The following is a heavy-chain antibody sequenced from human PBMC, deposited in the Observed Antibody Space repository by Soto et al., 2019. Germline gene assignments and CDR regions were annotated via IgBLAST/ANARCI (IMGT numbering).Heavy chain of an antibody. D-gene: IGHD2-21*01. J-gene: IGHJ4*02. CDR1: GYTFTGYY. CDR2: INPNSGGT. V-gene: IGHV1-2*04. Sequence: GASVKVSCKASGYTFTGYYMHWVRQAPGQGLEWMGWINPNSGGTNYAQKFQGWVTMTRDTSISTAYMELSRLRSDDTAVYHCARDHWGDSEAHFDYWGQGTLVTVSS. CDR3: ARDHWGDSEAHFDY.